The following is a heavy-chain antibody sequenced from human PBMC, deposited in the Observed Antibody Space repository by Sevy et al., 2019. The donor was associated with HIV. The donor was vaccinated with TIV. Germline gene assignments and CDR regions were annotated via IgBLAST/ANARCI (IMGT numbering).Heavy chain of an antibody. V-gene: IGHV3-74*01. D-gene: IGHD3-10*01. J-gene: IGHJ4*02. CDR1: GFTFSSYW. CDR2: INSDGSST. Sequence: GGSLRLSCAASGFTFSSYWMHWVRQAPGKGLVWVSRINSDGSSTSYADSVKGRFTISRDNAKNTLYLKMNSLRAEETAVYYCASSKGDYYYGSGSLHADYWGQGTLVTVSS. CDR3: ASSKGDYYYGSGSLHADY.